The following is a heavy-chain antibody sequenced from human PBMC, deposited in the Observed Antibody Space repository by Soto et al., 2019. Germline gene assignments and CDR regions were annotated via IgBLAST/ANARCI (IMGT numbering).Heavy chain of an antibody. D-gene: IGHD5-12*01. V-gene: IGHV3-53*01. CDR1: GFTVSGHS. CDR3: ARMGEIVATIGALEY. Sequence: XGSLRLSCAASGFTVSGHSMTWVRQSPGQGLEWVSIIYGSGRTYYTDSLKGRFTISRDTSKNTLYLQMNSLRAEDTAIYYCARMGEIVATIGALEYWGRGTLVTVSS. CDR2: IYGSGRT. J-gene: IGHJ4*02.